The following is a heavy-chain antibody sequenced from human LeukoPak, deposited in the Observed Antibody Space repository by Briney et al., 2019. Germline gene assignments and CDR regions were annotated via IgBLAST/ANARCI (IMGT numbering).Heavy chain of an antibody. CDR3: ARDSAIAARGGGFDY. V-gene: IGHV1-69*01. Sequence: AAVKVSCKASGGTFSSYAISWVRQAPGQWLEWMGGIIPIFGTANYAQKFQGRVTITADESTSTAYMELSSLRSEDTAVYYCARDSAIAARGGGFDYWGQGTLVTVSS. D-gene: IGHD6-6*01. J-gene: IGHJ4*02. CDR2: IIPIFGTA. CDR1: GGTFSSYA.